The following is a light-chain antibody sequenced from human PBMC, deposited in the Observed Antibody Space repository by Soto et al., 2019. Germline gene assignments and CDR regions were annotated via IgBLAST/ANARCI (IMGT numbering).Light chain of an antibody. V-gene: IGKV4-1*01. J-gene: IGKJ1*01. CDR3: QQYYSTPRT. CDR1: QSVLYSSNNKNY. Sequence: DIVMTQSPDSLAVSLGERATINCKSSQSVLYSSNNKNYLAWYQQKPRQPPKLLIYCASTRESRVPHRFSGSGSGTDFALTISRLQAEDEAFYYCQQYYSTPRTFCQGTKLEI. CDR2: CAS.